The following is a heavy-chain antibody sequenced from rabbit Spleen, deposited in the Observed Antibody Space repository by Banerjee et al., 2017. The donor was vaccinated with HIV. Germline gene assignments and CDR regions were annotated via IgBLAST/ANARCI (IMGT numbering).Heavy chain of an antibody. D-gene: IGHD1-1*01. CDR1: GFTLSSYY. CDR3: ARDTSSSFSSYGMDL. Sequence: QSLEESGGDLVQPGGSLKLSCKASGFTLSSYYMNWVRQAPGKGLEWIGYIDPVFGITYYANWVNGRFSISRENAQNTVFLQMTSLTAADTATYFCARDTSSSFSSYGMDLWGPGTLVTVS. V-gene: IGHV1S7*01. CDR2: IDPVFGIT. J-gene: IGHJ6*01.